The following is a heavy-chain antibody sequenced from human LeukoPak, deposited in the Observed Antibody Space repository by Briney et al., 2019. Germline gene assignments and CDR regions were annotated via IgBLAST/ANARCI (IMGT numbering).Heavy chain of an antibody. Sequence: PGGSLRLSCAASGFTVSSNYMSWVRQAPGKGLEWVSVIYSGGSTYYADSVKGRFTISRDNSKNTLYLQMNSLRAEDTAVYYCARRVPDGNFDYWGQGTLVTVSS. J-gene: IGHJ4*02. CDR3: ARRVPDGNFDY. V-gene: IGHV3-53*01. CDR2: IYSGGST. CDR1: GFTVSSNY. D-gene: IGHD2-2*01.